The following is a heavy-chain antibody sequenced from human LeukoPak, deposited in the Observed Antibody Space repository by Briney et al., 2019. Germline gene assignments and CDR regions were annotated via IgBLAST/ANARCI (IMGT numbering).Heavy chain of an antibody. CDR3: ARRGPIAAAGYYFDY. CDR2: IYPGDSDT. J-gene: IGHJ4*02. D-gene: IGHD6-13*01. V-gene: IGHV5-51*01. Sequence: GDSLKISCKGSGYSFTTYWIGWVRQMPGKGLEWMGIIYPGDSDTRYSPSFQGQVTISADKSISTAYLQWSSLKASDTAMYYCARRGPIAAAGYYFDYWGQGTLVTVSS. CDR1: GYSFTTYW.